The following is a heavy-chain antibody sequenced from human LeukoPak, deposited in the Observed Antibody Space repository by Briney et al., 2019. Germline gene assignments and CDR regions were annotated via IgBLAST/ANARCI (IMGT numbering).Heavy chain of an antibody. CDR1: GFTFCDYA. CDR2: IRSKAYGGTT. Sequence: PGGSLRLSCTASGFTFCDYAMSWFRQAPGKGLEWVGFIRSKAYGGTTEYAASVKGRFTISRDDSKSIAYLQMNSLKTEDTAVYYCTRRTRLQYFDYWGQGTLVTVSS. V-gene: IGHV3-49*03. D-gene: IGHD4-11*01. CDR3: TRRTRLQYFDY. J-gene: IGHJ4*02.